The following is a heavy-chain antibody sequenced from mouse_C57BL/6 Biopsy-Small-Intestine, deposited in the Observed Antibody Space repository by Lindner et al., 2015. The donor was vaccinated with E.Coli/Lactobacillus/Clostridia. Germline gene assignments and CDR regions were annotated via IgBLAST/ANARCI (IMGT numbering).Heavy chain of an antibody. CDR2: IYPGDGDT. D-gene: IGHD2-1*01. CDR3: ASSLPWYLDV. CDR1: GYAFSSYW. J-gene: IGHJ1*03. V-gene: IGHV1-80*01. Sequence: VQLQESGAELVKPGASVKISCKASGYAFSSYWMHWVKQRPGKGLEWIGQIYPGDGDTNYNGKFKGKATLTADKSSSTAYMQHSSLTSEDSAVYFCASSLPWYLDVWGTGTTVTVSS.